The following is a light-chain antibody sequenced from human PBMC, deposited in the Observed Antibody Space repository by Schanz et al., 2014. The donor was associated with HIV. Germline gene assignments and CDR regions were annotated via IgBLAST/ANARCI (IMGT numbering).Light chain of an antibody. CDR2: EAS. J-gene: IGKJ2*01. Sequence: RMTQTPSSLSASVGDRVTITCRASQGIGSYLAWYQQKPGRAPNLLIYEASIWETGVPSRFSGSGSGTEFTLTISSLQPDDFATYSCQQYNTKPYTFGQGTKLEIK. CDR1: QGIGSY. V-gene: IGKV1-16*01. CDR3: QQYNTKPYT.